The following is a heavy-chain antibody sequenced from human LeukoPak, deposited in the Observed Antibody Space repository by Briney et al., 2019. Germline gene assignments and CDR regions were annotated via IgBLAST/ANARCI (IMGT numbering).Heavy chain of an antibody. V-gene: IGHV3-23*01. CDR3: AKQVGNSGYYPLDY. Sequence: GGSLRLSCAASGFTFSSYAMSWVRQAPGKGLEWVSTISDDGDSCYYADYVKGRFTISRDNYKNTLYLQMSSLRADDTAVYYCAKQVGNSGYYPLDYWGQGTLVTVSS. J-gene: IGHJ4*02. CDR1: GFTFSSYA. CDR2: ISDDGDSC. D-gene: IGHD3-22*01.